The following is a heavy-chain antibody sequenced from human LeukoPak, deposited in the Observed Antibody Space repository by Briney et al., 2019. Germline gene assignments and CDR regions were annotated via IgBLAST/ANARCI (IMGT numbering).Heavy chain of an antibody. CDR1: GFTFNYYA. CDR3: ARHDSFIPY. Sequence: PGGSLRLSCAASGFTFNYYAMSWVRQAPGKGLEWVSGISDNEGTTYYTDSVKGRFTISRDNTKNTAYLQMNNLRADDTAVYFCARHDSFIPYWGQGTLVTVSS. J-gene: IGHJ4*02. V-gene: IGHV3-23*01. CDR2: ISDNEGTT. D-gene: IGHD5-18*01.